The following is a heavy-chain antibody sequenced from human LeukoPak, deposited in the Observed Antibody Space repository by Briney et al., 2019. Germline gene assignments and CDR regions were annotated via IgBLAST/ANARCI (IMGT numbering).Heavy chain of an antibody. CDR3: ARGRVYCSGGSCYALDY. J-gene: IGHJ4*02. CDR2: INHSGST. CDR1: GGSLSGYY. D-gene: IGHD2-15*01. V-gene: IGHV4-34*01. Sequence: SETLSLTCAVYGGSLSGYYWSWIRQPPGKGLEWIGEINHSGSTNYNPSLKSRVTISVDTSKNQFSLKLSSVTAADTAVYYCARGRVYCSGGSCYALDYWGQGTLVTVSS.